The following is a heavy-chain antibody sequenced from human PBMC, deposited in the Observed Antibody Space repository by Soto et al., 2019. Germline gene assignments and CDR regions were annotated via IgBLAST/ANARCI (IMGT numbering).Heavy chain of an antibody. CDR1: GYSISSSKW. Sequence: SETLSLTCAVSGYSISSSKWWGWIRQTPGKGLEWIGSFSYGGSTYYNPSLKSRVTISADTSKNQFSLNLSSVTATDTAVYFCARRIAAAGHYFDYWGQGILVTVSS. D-gene: IGHD6-13*01. J-gene: IGHJ4*02. CDR2: FSYGGST. V-gene: IGHV4-38-2*01. CDR3: ARRIAAAGHYFDY.